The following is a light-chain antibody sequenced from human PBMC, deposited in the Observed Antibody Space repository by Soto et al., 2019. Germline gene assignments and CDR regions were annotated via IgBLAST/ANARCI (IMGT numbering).Light chain of an antibody. J-gene: IGLJ3*02. V-gene: IGLV1-44*01. CDR3: AAWDDSLDGSWV. Sequence: QAVVTQPPSASGTPGQRVTISCSGSSSNIGSNTVNWYQQLPGTAPKLLIYNDNQRSSGVPDRFSASKSGTSASLAISGLQSEDESDYYCAAWDDSLDGSWVFGGGTKLTVL. CDR2: NDN. CDR1: SSNIGSNT.